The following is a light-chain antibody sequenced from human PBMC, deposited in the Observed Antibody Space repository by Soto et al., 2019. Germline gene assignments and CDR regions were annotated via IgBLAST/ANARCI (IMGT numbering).Light chain of an antibody. CDR2: GAS. V-gene: IGKV3-20*01. CDR3: QQYCSSPLFT. CDR1: QSVSSSY. Sequence: EIVLTQSPGTLSLSPGERATLSCRASQSVSSSYLAWYQQTPGQAPRLLIYGASARATGIPDRFSGSGSGTDFSLTISRLEPEDFAVYYCQQYCSSPLFTFGPGTKVAIK. J-gene: IGKJ3*01.